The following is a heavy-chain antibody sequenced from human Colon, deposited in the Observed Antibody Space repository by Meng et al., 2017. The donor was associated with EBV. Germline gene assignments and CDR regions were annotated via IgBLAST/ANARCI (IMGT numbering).Heavy chain of an antibody. Sequence: VQQPVPGQGLVTPSGPLSLTCAVAGGSLSSRNWLSWVRQPPGKGLEWIGEIYHSGSTNYNPSLKSRVTISVDESKNQFSLRLSSVTAADTAVYYCARVGAYCGGDCYHPRWGQGTLVTVSS. CDR1: GGSLSSRNW. V-gene: IGHV4-4*02. CDR3: ARVGAYCGGDCYHPR. D-gene: IGHD2-21*02. CDR2: IYHSGST. J-gene: IGHJ4*02.